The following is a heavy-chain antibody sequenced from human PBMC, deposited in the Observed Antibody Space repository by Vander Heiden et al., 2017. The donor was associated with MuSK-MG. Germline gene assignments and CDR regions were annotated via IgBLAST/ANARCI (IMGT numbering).Heavy chain of an antibody. CDR3: AKDPSSGWNPDY. Sequence: EVQLVESGGGLVRPGGSLRLSCAASGFTFSSYAMSWVRQAPGKGLEWVSAISDSGDNTYYADPVKGRFTISRDNSKNTVDLQVNSLRVEDTAVYYCAKDPSSGWNPDYWGQGTLVTVSS. D-gene: IGHD6-19*01. CDR1: GFTFSSYA. CDR2: ISDSGDNT. J-gene: IGHJ4*02. V-gene: IGHV3-23*04.